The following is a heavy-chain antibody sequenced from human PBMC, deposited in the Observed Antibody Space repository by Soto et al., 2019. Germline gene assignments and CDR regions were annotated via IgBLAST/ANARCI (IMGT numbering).Heavy chain of an antibody. V-gene: IGHV1-3*01. CDR3: ATAIADDAFDI. J-gene: IGHJ3*02. CDR2: INAGNGNT. Sequence: SVKVSCKASGYTFTSYAMHWVRQAPGQRLEWMGWINAGNGNTKYSQKLQGRVTITRDTSASTAYMELSSLRFEDTAVYFCATAIADDAFDIWGRGTMVTVSS. D-gene: IGHD2-2*01. CDR1: GYTFTSYA.